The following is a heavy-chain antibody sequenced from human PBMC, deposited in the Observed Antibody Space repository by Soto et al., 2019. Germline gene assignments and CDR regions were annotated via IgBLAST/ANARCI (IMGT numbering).Heavy chain of an antibody. J-gene: IGHJ4*02. CDR1: GGSISSYY. D-gene: IGHD2-2*01. Sequence: PSETLSLTCTVSGGSISSYYWSWIRQPPGKGLEWTGYIYYSGSTNYNPSLKSRVTISVDTSKNQFSLKLSSVTAADTAVYYRARFRDCSSTSCYLPYFDYWGQGTLVTVSS. CDR3: ARFRDCSSTSCYLPYFDY. CDR2: IYYSGST. V-gene: IGHV4-59*08.